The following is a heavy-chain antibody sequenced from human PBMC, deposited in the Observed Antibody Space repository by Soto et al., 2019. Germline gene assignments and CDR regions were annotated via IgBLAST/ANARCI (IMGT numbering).Heavy chain of an antibody. Sequence: EVQLLESGGGLVQPGGSLRLSCAASGFTFSTYAMSWVRQAPGKGLEWVSGMCGSGGSTYYADSVKGWFTISRDNSKNTLYLQMNSLRDEDTAVYYCMNLYSYGSGSYYKWGQGTLVTVSS. CDR1: GFTFSTYA. CDR2: MCGSGGST. V-gene: IGHV3-23*01. J-gene: IGHJ4*02. CDR3: MNLYSYGSGSYYK. D-gene: IGHD3-10*01.